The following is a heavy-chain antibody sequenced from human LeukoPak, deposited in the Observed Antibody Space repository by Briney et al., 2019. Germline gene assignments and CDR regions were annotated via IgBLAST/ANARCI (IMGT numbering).Heavy chain of an antibody. J-gene: IGHJ5*02. CDR1: GGSISSGGYY. Sequence: PSETLSLTCTVSGGSISSGGYYWSWIRQPPGKGLEWIGYIHHSGSTYYNPSLKSRVTISVDRSKNQFSLKLSSVTAADTAVYYCARAKPASDEFYDFWSGPNPKVDPWGQGTLVTVSS. D-gene: IGHD3-3*01. V-gene: IGHV4-30-2*01. CDR2: IHHSGST. CDR3: ARAKPASDEFYDFWSGPNPKVDP.